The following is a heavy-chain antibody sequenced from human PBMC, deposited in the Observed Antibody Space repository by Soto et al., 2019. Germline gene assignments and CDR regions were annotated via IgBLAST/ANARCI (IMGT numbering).Heavy chain of an antibody. Sequence: VESLKISCKGSGYSFTSYWSGWVRQMPGKGLEWMGIIYPGDSDTRYSPSFQGQVTISADKSISTAYLQWSSLKASDTAMYYCARHRYPDYYYYGMDVWGQGTTVTVSS. CDR2: IYPGDSDT. D-gene: IGHD1-20*01. V-gene: IGHV5-51*01. CDR1: GYSFTSYW. CDR3: ARHRYPDYYYYGMDV. J-gene: IGHJ6*02.